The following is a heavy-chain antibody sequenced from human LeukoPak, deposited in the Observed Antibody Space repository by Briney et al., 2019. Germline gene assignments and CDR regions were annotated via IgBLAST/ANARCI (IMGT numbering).Heavy chain of an antibody. CDR3: ARSYYDSSGYYFGDAFDI. J-gene: IGHJ3*02. CDR1: GFIFSNYW. V-gene: IGHV3-74*01. Sequence: GESLRLSCAASGFIFSNYWMHWVRQAPGKGLVWVSRINSDESNTNYADSVRGRFTISRDNAKNRLYLQMNSLRAEDTAMYYCARSYYDSSGYYFGDAFDIWGHGTMVTVSS. D-gene: IGHD3-22*01. CDR2: INSDESNT.